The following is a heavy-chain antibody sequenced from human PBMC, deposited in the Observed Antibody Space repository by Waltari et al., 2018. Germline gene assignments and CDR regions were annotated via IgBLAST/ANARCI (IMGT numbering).Heavy chain of an antibody. D-gene: IGHD2-2*01. CDR3: ARPYCSSTSCHDAFDI. J-gene: IGHJ3*02. CDR1: GYTFTSYA. V-gene: IGHV1-3*03. CDR2: INAGNGNT. Sequence: QVQLVQSGAEVKKPGASVKVSCKASGYTFTSYAMHWVRQAPGQRLEWMGWINAGNGNTKYSQEFQGRVTITRDTSASTAYMELSSLRSEDMAVYYCARPYCSSTSCHDAFDIWGQGTMVIVSS.